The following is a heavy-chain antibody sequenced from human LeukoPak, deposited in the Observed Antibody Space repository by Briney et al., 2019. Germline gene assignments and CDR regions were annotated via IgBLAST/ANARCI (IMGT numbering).Heavy chain of an antibody. CDR3: ARCSGGSCYDWFDP. D-gene: IGHD2-15*01. J-gene: IGHJ5*02. Sequence: GGSLRLSCAVSGCTFSDYYMCWIRQAPGKGLGWVSYISSSGSTIYYADSVKGRFTISRDNAKNSLYLQMNSLRAEDTAVYYCARCSGGSCYDWFDPWGQGTLVTVSS. CDR2: ISSSGSTI. CDR1: GCTFSDYY. V-gene: IGHV3-11*01.